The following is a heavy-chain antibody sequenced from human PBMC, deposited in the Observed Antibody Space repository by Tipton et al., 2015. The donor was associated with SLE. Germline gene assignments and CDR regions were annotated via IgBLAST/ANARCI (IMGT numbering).Heavy chain of an antibody. V-gene: IGHV4-59*01. CDR1: GGSISSYY. Sequence: TLSLTCTVSGGSISSYYWSWIRQPPGKGLEWIGYIYYSGSTYYNPSLKSRVTISVDTSKNQFSLKLSSVTAADTAVYYCARGDRYNWNYDYWGQGTLVTVSS. CDR3: ARGDRYNWNYDY. J-gene: IGHJ4*02. CDR2: IYYSGST. D-gene: IGHD1-7*01.